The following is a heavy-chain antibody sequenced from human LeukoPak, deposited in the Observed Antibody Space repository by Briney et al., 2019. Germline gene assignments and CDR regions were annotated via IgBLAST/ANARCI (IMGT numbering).Heavy chain of an antibody. V-gene: IGHV4-4*09. J-gene: IGHJ4*02. CDR1: GASMSSNY. CDR2: IYHSGNT. D-gene: IGHD6-19*01. CDR3: ASTRRAAVAGRFDS. Sequence: PSETLSLTFTVSGASMSSNYCSSVRQPPGKGLGWVGYIYHSGNTNYSPSLESRVTMSVDESKNQFSLRVHFVSAADTAVYYCASTRRAAVAGRFDSWGQGTLVTVSS.